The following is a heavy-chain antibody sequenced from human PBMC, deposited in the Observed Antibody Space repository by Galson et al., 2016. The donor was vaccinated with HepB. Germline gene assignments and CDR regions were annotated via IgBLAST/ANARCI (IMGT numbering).Heavy chain of an antibody. CDR2: IIPNFGTA. D-gene: IGHD3-10*01. V-gene: IGHV1-69*13. J-gene: IGHJ4*02. CDR1: GGTFSNYA. Sequence: SVKVSCKASGGTFSNYAINWVRQAPGQGPEWMGGIIPNFGTANYAQQFQGRVTITADESTSTGYMELSSMRSEDTAVYYCATERWFGDLLSQNPIFDSWGQGTLVTVSS. CDR3: ATERWFGDLLSQNPIFDS.